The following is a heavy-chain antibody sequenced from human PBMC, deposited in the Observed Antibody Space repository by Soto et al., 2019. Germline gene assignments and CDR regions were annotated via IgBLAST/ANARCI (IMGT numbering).Heavy chain of an antibody. Sequence: ETLSLTCTVSGGSISSYYWSWIRQSPEKGLEYIGYISYSGSINYNPSLKSRVTMSVDTSENQFSLKLSSVTAADTAVYYCARHRYSYGVYYFDYWGQGTLVTVSS. J-gene: IGHJ4*02. CDR2: ISYSGSI. D-gene: IGHD5-18*01. V-gene: IGHV4-59*08. CDR3: ARHRYSYGVYYFDY. CDR1: GGSISSYY.